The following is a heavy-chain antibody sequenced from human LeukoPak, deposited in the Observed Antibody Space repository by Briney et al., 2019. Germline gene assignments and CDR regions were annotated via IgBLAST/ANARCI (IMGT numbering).Heavy chain of an antibody. CDR2: IYSGGST. V-gene: IGHV3-53*01. CDR1: GFTVSSNY. J-gene: IGHJ4*02. D-gene: IGHD7-27*01. Sequence: GGFLRLSCAASGFTVSSNYMSWVRQAPGKGLEWVSVIYSGGSTYYADSVKGRFTISRDNSKNTLYLQMNSLRAEDTAVYYCARATGDRDPDFFDYWGQGTLVTVSS. CDR3: ARATGDRDPDFFDY.